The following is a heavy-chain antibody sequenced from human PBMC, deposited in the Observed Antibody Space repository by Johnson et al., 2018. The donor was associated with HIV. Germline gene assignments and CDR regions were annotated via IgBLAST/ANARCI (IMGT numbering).Heavy chain of an antibody. CDR3: ARVLWFGELFSRAFDI. V-gene: IGHV3-30-3*01. CDR2: ISYDGST. J-gene: IGHJ3*02. CDR1: GFTFSSYA. Sequence: EQLVESGGGVVQPGRSLRLSCAASGFTFSSYAMHWVRQAPGKGLEWVAVISYDGSTYYADSVKGRFTISRDNSKNTLYLQMNSLRAEDTAVYYCARVLWFGELFSRAFDIWGQGTMVTVSS. D-gene: IGHD3-10*01.